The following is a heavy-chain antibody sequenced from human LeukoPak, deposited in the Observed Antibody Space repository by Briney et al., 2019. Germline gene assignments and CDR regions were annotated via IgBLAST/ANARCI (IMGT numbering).Heavy chain of an antibody. V-gene: IGHV3-23*01. CDR1: GFTFSSYA. D-gene: IGHD3-16*02. J-gene: IGHJ4*02. CDR2: ISGSGGST. Sequence: GGSLRLSCAASGFTFSSYAMSWVRQAPGKGLEWVSAISGSGGSTYYADSVKGRFTISRDNSKNTLYLQMNSLRAEDTAVYYCAIQEGTYYDYVWGSYRDYWGQGTLVTVSS. CDR3: AIQEGTYYDYVWGSYRDY.